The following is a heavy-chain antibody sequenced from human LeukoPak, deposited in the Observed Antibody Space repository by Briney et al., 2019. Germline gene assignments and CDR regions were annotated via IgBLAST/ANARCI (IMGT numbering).Heavy chain of an antibody. V-gene: IGHV3-11*01. CDR3: ARAPYSSGAY. J-gene: IGHJ4*02. CDR2: ITNSGNSK. CDR1: GFTLSTNA. D-gene: IGHD6-19*01. Sequence: GGSLRLSCLTSGFTLSTNAMSWVRQAPGKGLEWVSYITNSGNSKSYADSVKGRFTISRDNAKNSLYLQMNSLRAEDTAVYYCARAPYSSGAYWGQGTLVTVSS.